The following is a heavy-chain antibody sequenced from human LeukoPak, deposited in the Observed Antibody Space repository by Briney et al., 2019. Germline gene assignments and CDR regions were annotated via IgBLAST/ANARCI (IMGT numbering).Heavy chain of an antibody. V-gene: IGHV4-39*01. CDR1: GGSISSSSYY. D-gene: IGHD6-6*01. CDR2: IYYSGST. Sequence: PSETLSLTCTVSGGSISSSSYYWGWIRQPPGKGLEWIGSIYYSGSTYYNPSLKSRVTISVDTSKNQFSLKLSSVTAADTAVYYCASIAARPTYYYYYMDVRGKGTTVTVSS. CDR3: ASIAARPTYYYYYMDV. J-gene: IGHJ6*03.